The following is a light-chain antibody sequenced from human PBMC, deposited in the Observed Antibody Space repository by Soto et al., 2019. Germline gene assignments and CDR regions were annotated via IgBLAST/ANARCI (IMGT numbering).Light chain of an antibody. Sequence: QSALTQPRSVSGSPGQSVTISCTGTSSDVGGYNYVSWYQQHPGKAPKLMIYDVNKRPSGVPDRFSGSKSGNTASLTISGLQAEDEADYYCCSYGGSYTWVFGTGTKLTVL. CDR3: CSYGGSYTWV. J-gene: IGLJ1*01. V-gene: IGLV2-11*01. CDR1: SSDVGGYNY. CDR2: DVN.